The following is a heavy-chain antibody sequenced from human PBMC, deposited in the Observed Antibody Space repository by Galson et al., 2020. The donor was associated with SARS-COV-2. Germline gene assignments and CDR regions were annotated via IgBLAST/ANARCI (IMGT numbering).Heavy chain of an antibody. CDR3: ARQGVNMIVLVTVPGWFFDL. V-gene: IGHV4-38-2*01. Sequence: SETLSLTVAVSGYSVSTTNYWGWVRLAPVKGLEWIGSIYPNGRTYYNPSLESRVTISVDTSRNQFSLTLASVTAADTAFYYCARQGVNMIVLVTVPGWFFDLWGRGTLVTVSS. J-gene: IGHJ2*01. D-gene: IGHD2-21*02. CDR2: IYPNGRT. CDR1: GYSVSTTNY.